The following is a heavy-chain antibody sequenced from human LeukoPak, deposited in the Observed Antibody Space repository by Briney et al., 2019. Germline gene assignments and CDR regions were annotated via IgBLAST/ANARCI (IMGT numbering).Heavy chain of an antibody. Sequence: ASVKVSCKASGGTFSSYAISWVRQAPGQGLEWMGRIIPIFGTANYAQKFQGRVTITTDESTSTAYMELSSLRSEDTAVYYCGRGPVAAAGTRFADYWGQGTLVTVSS. CDR2: IIPIFGTA. J-gene: IGHJ4*02. CDR3: GRGPVAAAGTRFADY. V-gene: IGHV1-69*05. CDR1: GGTFSSYA. D-gene: IGHD6-13*01.